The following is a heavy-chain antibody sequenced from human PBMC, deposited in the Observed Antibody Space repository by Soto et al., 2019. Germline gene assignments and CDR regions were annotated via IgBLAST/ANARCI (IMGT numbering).Heavy chain of an antibody. V-gene: IGHV1-8*01. Sequence: ASVKVSCKASGYTFTSYDINWVRQATGQGLEWMGWMNPSSGNTGYAQKFQGRVTMTRDTSISTAYMELRSLRSEDTAVYYCARVSSFKRQLDIDFWGQGTLVTVSS. CDR1: GYTFTSYD. CDR3: ARVSSFKRQLDIDF. J-gene: IGHJ4*02. D-gene: IGHD6-13*01. CDR2: MNPSSGNT.